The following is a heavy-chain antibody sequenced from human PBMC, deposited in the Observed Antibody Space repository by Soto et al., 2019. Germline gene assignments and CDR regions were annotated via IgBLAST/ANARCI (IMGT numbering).Heavy chain of an antibody. CDR1: GFSLSTSGMC. CDR2: IDWDDDK. Sequence: GSGPTLVNPTQTLTLTCTFSGFSLSTSGMCVSWIRQPPGKALEWLALIDWDDDKYYSTSLKTRLTISKDTSKNQVVLTMTNMDPVDTATYYCARSRSSSRIKYYYYGMDVWGQGTTVTVSS. V-gene: IGHV2-70*01. D-gene: IGHD6-6*01. J-gene: IGHJ6*02. CDR3: ARSRSSSRIKYYYYGMDV.